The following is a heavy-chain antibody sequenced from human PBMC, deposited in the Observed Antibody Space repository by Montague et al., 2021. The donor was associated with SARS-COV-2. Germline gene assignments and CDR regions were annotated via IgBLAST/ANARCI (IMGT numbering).Heavy chain of an antibody. CDR3: AAEMATISAPLDY. J-gene: IGHJ4*02. D-gene: IGHD5-24*01. V-gene: IGHV3-30*04. Sequence: SRSISLSASGFPLSSYAMHWVRQAPGKGLEWVAVISYDGSNKYYADSVKGRFTISRDNSKNTPYLQMNSLRAEDTAVYYCAAEMATISAPLDYWGQGTLVTVSS. CDR1: GFPLSSYA. CDR2: ISYDGSNK.